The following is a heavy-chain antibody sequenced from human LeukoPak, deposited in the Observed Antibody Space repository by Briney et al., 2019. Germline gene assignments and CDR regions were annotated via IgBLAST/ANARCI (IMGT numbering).Heavy chain of an antibody. J-gene: IGHJ6*03. V-gene: IGHV4-39*01. D-gene: IGHD2-2*01. CDR3: ARRDIVVVPADRNYYYMDV. Sequence: SETLSLTCTVSGGSISSSSYYWGWIRQPPGKGLEWIGSIYYSGSTYYNPSLKSRVTISVDTSKNQFSLKLSSVTAADTAVYYCARRDIVVVPADRNYYYMDVWGKGTTVTVSS. CDR1: GGSISSSSYY. CDR2: IYYSGST.